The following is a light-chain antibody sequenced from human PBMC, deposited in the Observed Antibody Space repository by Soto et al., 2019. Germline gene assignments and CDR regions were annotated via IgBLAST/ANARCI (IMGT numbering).Light chain of an antibody. V-gene: IGLV1-44*01. CDR3: ASWDDGLNGWV. CDR2: NNN. Sequence: QAVVTQPPSASGTPGQRVTISCSGSSSNIGSNNVNWYQQLPGTAPKLLIFNNNQRPSGVPDRFSGSKSGTSASLAISGLQSEHEANYYCASWDDGLNGWVFGGGTKLTVL. J-gene: IGLJ3*02. CDR1: SSNIGSNN.